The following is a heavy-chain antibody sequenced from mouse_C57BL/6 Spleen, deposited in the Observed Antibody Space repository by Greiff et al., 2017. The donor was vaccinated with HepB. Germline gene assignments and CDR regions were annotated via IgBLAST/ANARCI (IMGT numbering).Heavy chain of an antibody. Sequence: DVQLQESGPGLVKPSQSLSLTCSVTGYSITSGYYWNWIRQFPGNKLEWMGYISYDGSNNYNPSLKNRISITRDTSKNQFFLKLNSVTTEDTATYYCAREGLLPAWFAYWGQGTLVTVSA. CDR3: AREGLLPAWFAY. D-gene: IGHD2-3*01. J-gene: IGHJ3*01. CDR2: ISYDGSN. CDR1: GYSITSGYY. V-gene: IGHV3-6*01.